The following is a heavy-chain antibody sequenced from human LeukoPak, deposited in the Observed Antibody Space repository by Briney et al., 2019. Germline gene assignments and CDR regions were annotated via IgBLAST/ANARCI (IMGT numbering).Heavy chain of an antibody. CDR2: ISSSGSTI. V-gene: IGHV3-48*03. Sequence: PGGSLRLSCAASGFTFSSYEMNWVRQAPGKGLEWVSYISSSGSTIYYADSVKGRFTISRDNAKNSLYLQMNSLRAGDTAVYYCARERSGGNRGPFDYWGQGTLVTVSS. CDR1: GFTFSSYE. D-gene: IGHD4-23*01. CDR3: ARERSGGNRGPFDY. J-gene: IGHJ4*02.